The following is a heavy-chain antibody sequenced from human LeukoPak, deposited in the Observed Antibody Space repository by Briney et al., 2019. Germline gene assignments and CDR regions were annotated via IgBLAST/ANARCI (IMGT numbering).Heavy chain of an antibody. D-gene: IGHD1-26*01. Sequence: GGSLRLSCAASGFTFSDYYMSWIRQAPGKGLERVSYISSSGSTIYYADSVKGRFTISRDNAKNSLYLQMNSLRAEDTAVYYCAREATPGIVGATSDAFDIWGQGTMVTVSS. CDR2: ISSSGSTI. CDR1: GFTFSDYY. J-gene: IGHJ3*02. CDR3: AREATPGIVGATSDAFDI. V-gene: IGHV3-11*04.